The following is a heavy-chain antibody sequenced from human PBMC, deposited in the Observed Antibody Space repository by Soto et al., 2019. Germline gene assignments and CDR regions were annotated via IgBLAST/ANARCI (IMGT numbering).Heavy chain of an antibody. CDR2: ISAYNGNT. CDR1: GYTFTSYG. V-gene: IGHV1-18*01. J-gene: IGHJ6*02. CDR3: ARDYDFWSDPNAHYYYGMDV. D-gene: IGHD3-3*01. Sequence: ASVKVSCKASGYTFTSYGISWVRQAPGQGLEWMGWISAYNGNTNYAQKLQGRVTMTTDTSTSTAYMELRSLRSDDTAVYYCARDYDFWSDPNAHYYYGMDVWGQGTTVTVSS.